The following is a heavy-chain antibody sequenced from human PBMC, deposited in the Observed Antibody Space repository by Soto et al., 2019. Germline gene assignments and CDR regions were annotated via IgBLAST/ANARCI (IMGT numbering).Heavy chain of an antibody. J-gene: IGHJ4*02. CDR1: GYTFPSYY. V-gene: IGHV1-46*01. CDR3: ARVQFARGWRYSGVY. CDR2: INPSDGSA. Sequence: ASVKVSCKASGYTFPSYYIQWVRQAPGQGLEWMGIINPSDGSATNAQKFQGRATITRDTSTSTVYMELSSLTSDDTAVYYFARVQFARGWRYSGVYRGQGTLVTVSS. D-gene: IGHD6-19*01.